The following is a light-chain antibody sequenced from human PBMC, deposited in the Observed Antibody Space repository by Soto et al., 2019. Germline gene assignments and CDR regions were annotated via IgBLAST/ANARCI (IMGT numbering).Light chain of an antibody. CDR3: QQYGSSLTST. CDR1: QRVTSNY. V-gene: IGKV3-20*01. J-gene: IGKJ1*01. CDR2: AAS. Sequence: EVVLTQSPGTVYLSPGERATLSCRASQRVTSNYLAWYQQKPGQAPRLLTYAASSRATGIPHRFSGSGSGTDFSLTISRLEPEDFAVYYCQQYGSSLTSTFGQGTKVEIK.